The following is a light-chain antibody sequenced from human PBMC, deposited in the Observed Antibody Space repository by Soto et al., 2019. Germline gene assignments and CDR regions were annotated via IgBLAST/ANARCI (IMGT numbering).Light chain of an antibody. Sequence: EIVMTQSPATLSVSPGERVTLSCRASESISSQLAWYQQRPGRSPRLLIHEASTRATGISARFSGSGSRTEFTLTISSLQSEDCAVYYCQQYNYLWTFGQGTRVELK. J-gene: IGKJ1*01. CDR2: EAS. V-gene: IGKV3-15*01. CDR3: QQYNYLWT. CDR1: ESISSQ.